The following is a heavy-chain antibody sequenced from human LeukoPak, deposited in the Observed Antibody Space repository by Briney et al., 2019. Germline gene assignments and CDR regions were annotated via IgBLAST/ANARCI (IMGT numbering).Heavy chain of an antibody. CDR3: AREGDSGWYYFDY. CDR1: SGSISSSTYY. Sequence: SETLSLTCTVSSGSISSSTYYRGWIRQPPGKGLEWIGNIYYSGISYFNPSLKSRVTISVDTSTNQFSLRLTSVTAADTALYYCAREGDSGWYYFDYWGQGSLVTVSS. D-gene: IGHD6-19*01. J-gene: IGHJ4*02. V-gene: IGHV4-39*07. CDR2: IYYSGIS.